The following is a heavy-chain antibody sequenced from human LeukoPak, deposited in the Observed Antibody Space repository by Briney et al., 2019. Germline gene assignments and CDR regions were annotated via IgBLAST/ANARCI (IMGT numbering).Heavy chain of an antibody. CDR3: ARANAIFGVVIHIDY. CDR1: GYTFTGYY. D-gene: IGHD3-3*01. CDR2: INPNSGGT. J-gene: IGHJ4*02. Sequence: ASVKVSCKASGYTFTGYYMHWVRQAPGQGLEWMGWINPNSGGTNYAQKFQGRVTMTRDTSISTAYMELSRLRSDDTAVYYCARANAIFGVVIHIDYWGQGTLVTVSS. V-gene: IGHV1-2*02.